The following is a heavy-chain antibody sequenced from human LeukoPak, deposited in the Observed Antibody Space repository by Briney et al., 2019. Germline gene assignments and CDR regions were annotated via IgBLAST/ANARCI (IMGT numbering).Heavy chain of an antibody. D-gene: IGHD3-3*01. CDR2: ISSSSSYI. CDR1: GFTFSSYS. CDR3: AKDGAWYYDFWSGLGVDY. Sequence: PGGSLRLSCAASGFTFSSYSMNWVRQAPGKGLEWVSSISSSSSYIYYADSVKGRFTISRDNAKNSLYLQMNSLRAEDTAVYYCAKDGAWYYDFWSGLGVDYWGQGTLVTVSS. J-gene: IGHJ4*02. V-gene: IGHV3-21*04.